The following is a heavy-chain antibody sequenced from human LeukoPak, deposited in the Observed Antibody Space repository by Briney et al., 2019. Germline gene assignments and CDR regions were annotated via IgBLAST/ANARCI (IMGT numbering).Heavy chain of an antibody. CDR2: IYHSGSA. J-gene: IGHJ4*02. D-gene: IGHD4-11*01. CDR1: GGSISSYY. Sequence: SETLSLTCTVSGGSISSYYWSWIRQAPGKGLEWIGYIYHSGSAYYNPSLKSRVTISVDRSKNQFSLKLSSVTAADTAVFYCARVREAYTNPFFDYWGQGTLVTVSS. V-gene: IGHV4-59*12. CDR3: ARVREAYTNPFFDY.